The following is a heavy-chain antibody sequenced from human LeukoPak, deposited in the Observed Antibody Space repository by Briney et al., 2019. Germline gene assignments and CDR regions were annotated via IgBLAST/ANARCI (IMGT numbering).Heavy chain of an antibody. D-gene: IGHD1/OR15-1a*01. CDR1: GYTFTSYD. J-gene: IGHJ4*02. CDR2: MNPNSGNT. CDR3: ARGPLGGNNIPFDY. V-gene: IGHV1-8*01. Sequence: ASVKVSCEASGYTFTSYDINWVRQATGQGLEWMGWMNPNSGNTDYAQKFQGRVTMTRNTSINTAYMELSSLRSEDTAVYYCARGPLGGNNIPFDYWGQGTLVPSPQ.